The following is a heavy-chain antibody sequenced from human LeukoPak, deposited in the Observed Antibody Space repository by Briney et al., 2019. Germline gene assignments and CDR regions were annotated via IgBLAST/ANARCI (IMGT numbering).Heavy chain of an antibody. CDR3: ARLPYYDSSGYYYWFDP. CDR1: GGSISSYY. J-gene: IGHJ5*02. Sequence: SETLSLTCTVSGGSISSYYWSWIRQPPGKGLEWIGYIYTSGSTNYNPSLKSRVTISVDTSKNQSSLKLSSVTAADTAVYYCARLPYYDSSGYYYWFDPWGQGTLVTVSS. V-gene: IGHV4-4*09. D-gene: IGHD3-22*01. CDR2: IYTSGST.